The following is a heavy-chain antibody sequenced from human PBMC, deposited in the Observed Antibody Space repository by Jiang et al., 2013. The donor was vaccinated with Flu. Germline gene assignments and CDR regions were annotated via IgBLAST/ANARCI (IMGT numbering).Heavy chain of an antibody. CDR2: IYPGDSDT. J-gene: IGHJ4*02. CDR3: ARHAPNHPAKRQYYYDSSGYYWVTDY. CDR1: GYSFTSYW. D-gene: IGHD3-22*01. V-gene: IGHV5-51*01. Sequence: GAEVKKPGESLKISCKGSGYSFTSYWIGWVRQMPGKGLEWMGIIYPGDSDTRYSPSFQGQVTISADKSISTAYLQWSSLKASDTAMYYCARHAPNHPAKRQYYYDSSGYYWVTDYWGQGTLVTVSS.